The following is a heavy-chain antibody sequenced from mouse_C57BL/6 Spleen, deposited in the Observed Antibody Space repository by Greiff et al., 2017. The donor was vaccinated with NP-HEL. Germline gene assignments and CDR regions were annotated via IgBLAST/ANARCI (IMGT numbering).Heavy chain of an antibody. CDR2: IDPETGGT. Sequence: VQLQESGAELVRPGASVTLSCKASGYTFTDYEMHWVKQTPVHGLEWIGAIDPETGGTAYNQKFKGKAILTADKSSSTAYMELRSLTSEDSAVYYCTRSNYDYDGGFAYWGQGTLVTVSA. D-gene: IGHD2-4*01. J-gene: IGHJ3*01. CDR3: TRSNYDYDGGFAY. V-gene: IGHV1-15*01. CDR1: GYTFTDYE.